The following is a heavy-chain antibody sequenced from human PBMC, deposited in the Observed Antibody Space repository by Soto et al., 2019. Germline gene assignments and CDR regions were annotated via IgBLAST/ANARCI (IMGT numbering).Heavy chain of an antibody. D-gene: IGHD4-17*01. CDR2: ISSSSSYI. V-gene: IGHV3-21*01. CDR1: GFTFSSYS. Sequence: EVQLVESGGGLVKPGGSLRLSCAASGFTFSSYSMNWVRQAPGRGLEWVSSISSSSSYIYYADSVKGRFTISRDNAKNSLYLQMNSLRAENTAVYYCARDNYGDYVDYWGQGTLVTVSS. CDR3: ARDNYGDYVDY. J-gene: IGHJ4*02.